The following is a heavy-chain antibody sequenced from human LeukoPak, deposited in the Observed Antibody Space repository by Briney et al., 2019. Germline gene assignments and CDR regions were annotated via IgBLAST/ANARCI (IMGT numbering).Heavy chain of an antibody. CDR2: LNGDGSTT. CDR3: ARWDNSGYYSLDY. D-gene: IGHD3-22*01. J-gene: IGHJ4*02. CDR1: GFTFSVYW. V-gene: IGHV3-74*01. Sequence: GGSLRLSCAASGFTFSVYWMHWVRQAPGKGLVWVSRLNGDGSTTTYADSVEGRFTISRDNAKNTLYLQMNSLRAEDTAVYYCARWDNSGYYSLDYWGQGTLVTVSS.